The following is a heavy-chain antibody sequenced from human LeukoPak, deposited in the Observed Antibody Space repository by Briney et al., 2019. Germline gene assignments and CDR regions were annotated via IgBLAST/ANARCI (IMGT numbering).Heavy chain of an antibody. Sequence: SETLSLTCTVSGGSISSSSYYWSWIRQPAGKGLEWIGRIYTSGSTNYNPSLKSRVTMSVDTSKNQFSLKLSSVTAADTAVYYCARGPILGHFDYWGQGTLVTVSS. D-gene: IGHD3-16*01. J-gene: IGHJ4*02. CDR3: ARGPILGHFDY. CDR2: IYTSGST. V-gene: IGHV4-61*02. CDR1: GGSISSSSYY.